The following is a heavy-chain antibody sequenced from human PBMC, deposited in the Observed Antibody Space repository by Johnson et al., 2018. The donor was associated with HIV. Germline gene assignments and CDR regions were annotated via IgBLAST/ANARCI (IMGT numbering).Heavy chain of an antibody. CDR3: ARDFSVDYERGAFDI. J-gene: IGHJ3*02. D-gene: IGHD4-17*01. V-gene: IGHV3-9*01. Sequence: VQLVESGGGLVQPGRSLRLSCAASGFTFDDYAMHWVRQAPGKGLEWVSSISWHSGNLGYADSVKGRFTISSDKSTNTLYLQMNSLRPEDTAVYYCARDFSVDYERGAFDIWGQGTMVTVSA. CDR1: GFTFDDYA. CDR2: ISWHSGNL.